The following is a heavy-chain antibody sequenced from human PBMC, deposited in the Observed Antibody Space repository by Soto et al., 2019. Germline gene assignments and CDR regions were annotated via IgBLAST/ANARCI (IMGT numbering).Heavy chain of an antibody. CDR3: AKVGTTVSYYYYYGMDV. D-gene: IGHD1-7*01. CDR2: ISGSGGST. CDR1: GFTFSSYA. J-gene: IGHJ6*02. Sequence: EVQLLESGGGLVQPGGSLRLSCAASGFTFSSYAMSWVRQAPGKGLEWVSAISGSGGSTYYADSVKGRFTISRDNSKNTLHRQRNSLTAEDTAVYYFAKVGTTVSYYYYYGMDVWGQGTTVTVSS. V-gene: IGHV3-23*01.